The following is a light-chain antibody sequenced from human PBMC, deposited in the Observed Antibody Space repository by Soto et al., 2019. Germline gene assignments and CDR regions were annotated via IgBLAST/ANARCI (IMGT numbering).Light chain of an antibody. CDR1: QRISKY. J-gene: IGKJ1*01. CDR2: TAS. Sequence: DIQMTQSPFNLSASVGDRDTITCRASQRISKYVNWYQQKPGKAPKLLIYTASSLHRGVPSRFSGSGSGTDFTVIISSLQVEDFATYYCEQSLCLPQTFGQGTKVDIK. CDR3: EQSLCLPQT. V-gene: IGKV1-39*01.